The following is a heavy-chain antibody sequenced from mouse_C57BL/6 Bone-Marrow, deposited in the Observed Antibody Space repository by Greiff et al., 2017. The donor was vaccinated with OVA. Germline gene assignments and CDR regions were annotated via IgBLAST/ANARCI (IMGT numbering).Heavy chain of an antibody. CDR2: IDPNSGGT. Sequence: QVQLKQPGAELVKPGASVKLSCKASGYTFTSYWMHWVKQRPGRGLEWIGRIDPNSGGTKYNEKFKSKATLTVDKPSSTAYMQLSSLTSEDSAVYYCARYSSNYFDYWGQGTTLTVSS. V-gene: IGHV1-72*01. J-gene: IGHJ2*01. D-gene: IGHD1-1*01. CDR3: ARYSSNYFDY. CDR1: GYTFTSYW.